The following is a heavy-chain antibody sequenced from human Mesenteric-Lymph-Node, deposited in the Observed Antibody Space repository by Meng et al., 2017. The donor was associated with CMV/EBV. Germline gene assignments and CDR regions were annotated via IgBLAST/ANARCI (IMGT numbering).Heavy chain of an antibody. Sequence: GSLRLSCTVSGYSISSGYYWGWIRQPPGKGLEWIGSIYHSGSTYYNPSLKSRVTISVDTSKNQFSLKLSSVTAADTAVYYCARAPYDSSGYWGQGTLVTVSS. D-gene: IGHD3-22*01. V-gene: IGHV4-38-2*02. CDR3: ARAPYDSSGY. CDR2: IYHSGST. J-gene: IGHJ4*02. CDR1: GYSISSGYY.